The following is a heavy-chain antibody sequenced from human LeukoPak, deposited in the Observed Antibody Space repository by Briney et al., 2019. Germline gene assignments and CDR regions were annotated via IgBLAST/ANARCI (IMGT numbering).Heavy chain of an antibody. CDR1: GFTVSSNY. CDR3: ARDRLEIPGYYYYGMDV. J-gene: IGHJ6*02. Sequence: GGSLRLSCAASGFTVSSNYMSWVRQAPGKGLEWVSVIYSGGSTYYADSVKGRFTISRDNSKNTLYLQMNSLRAEDTAVYYCARDRLEIPGYYYYGMDVWGQGTTVTVSS. CDR2: IYSGGST. V-gene: IGHV3-66*01. D-gene: IGHD3-3*01.